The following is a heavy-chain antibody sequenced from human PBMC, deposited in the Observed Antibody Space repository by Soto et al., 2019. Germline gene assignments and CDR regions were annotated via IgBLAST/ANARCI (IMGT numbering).Heavy chain of an antibody. J-gene: IGHJ4*02. Sequence: ASVKLSSKASGYTFTSYYTHWVRQAPGQGLEWMGRINPSGGSTSYAQKFQGRVTMTRDTSTTTVYMELNSLRAEDTAVYYCAKNRVWEGTNELFDYWGQGTLVTVSS. V-gene: IGHV1-46*01. D-gene: IGHD3-16*01. CDR1: GYTFTSYY. CDR2: INPSGGST. CDR3: AKNRVWEGTNELFDY.